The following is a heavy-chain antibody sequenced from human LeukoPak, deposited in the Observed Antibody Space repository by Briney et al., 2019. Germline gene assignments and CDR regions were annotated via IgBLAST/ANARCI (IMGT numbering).Heavy chain of an antibody. CDR1: GGSISSYY. Sequence: SETLSLTCPVSGGSISSYYWSWIRQPPGKGLEWIGYIYYSGSTNYNPSLKSRVTISVDTSKNQFSLKLSSVTAADTAVYYCARGSYGGNDYWGQGTLVTVSS. J-gene: IGHJ4*02. D-gene: IGHD4-23*01. CDR2: IYYSGST. V-gene: IGHV4-59*01. CDR3: ARGSYGGNDY.